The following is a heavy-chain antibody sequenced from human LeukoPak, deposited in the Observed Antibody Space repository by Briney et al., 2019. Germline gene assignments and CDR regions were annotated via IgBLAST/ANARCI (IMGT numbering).Heavy chain of an antibody. CDR1: GYTFTNYY. CDR2: INPSGGST. V-gene: IGHV1-46*01. J-gene: IGHJ1*01. Sequence: ASVKVSCKASGYTFTNYYMHWVRQAPGQGLEWMGIINPSGGSTSYAQKFQGRVTMTRDTSTSTVYMELSSLRSEDTAVYYCARGHPYRGYSFDEYFQHWGQGTLVTVSS. D-gene: IGHD5-18*01. CDR3: ARGHPYRGYSFDEYFQH.